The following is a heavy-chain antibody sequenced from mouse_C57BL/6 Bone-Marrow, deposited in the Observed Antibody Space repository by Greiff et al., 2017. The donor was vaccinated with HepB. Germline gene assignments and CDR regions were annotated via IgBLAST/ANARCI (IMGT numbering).Heavy chain of an antibody. CDR3: AREGYYVSYSFDY. CDR1: GYTFTSYW. CDR2: IDPNSGGT. V-gene: IGHV1-72*01. J-gene: IGHJ2*01. Sequence: QVQLQQPGAELVKPGASVKLSCKASGYTFTSYWMHWVKRKPGRGLEWSGRIDPNSGGTKYNEKFKSKATLTVDKPSSTAYMQLSSLTSEDSAVCYCAREGYYVSYSFDYWGQGTTLTVAS. D-gene: IGHD1-1*01.